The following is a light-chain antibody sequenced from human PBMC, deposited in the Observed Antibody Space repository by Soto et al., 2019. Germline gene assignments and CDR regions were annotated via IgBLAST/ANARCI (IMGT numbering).Light chain of an antibody. CDR1: QSIASY. V-gene: IGKV1-39*01. J-gene: IGKJ1*01. CDR2: DAS. Sequence: DIQMTQSPSSLPASVGDRVTITCRASQSIASYVNWYQQKRGKAPNLLIYDASTLRTGVPSRFSGSGSGTDFTLTISNLQPEDFATYHCQQSYSTFWTFGQGTKVDIK. CDR3: QQSYSTFWT.